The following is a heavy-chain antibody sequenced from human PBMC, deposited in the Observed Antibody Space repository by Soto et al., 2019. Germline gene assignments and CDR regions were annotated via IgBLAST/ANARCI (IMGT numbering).Heavy chain of an antibody. D-gene: IGHD3-10*01. J-gene: IGHJ6*02. CDR1: GYTFTGYY. Sequence: GASVKVSCKASGYTFTGYYMHRVRQAPGQGLEWMGWINPNSGGTNYAQKFQGWVTMTRDTSISTAYMELSRLRSDDTAVYYCARDGRNYYGSGSYYINYYYYGMDVWGQGTTVTVSS. CDR2: INPNSGGT. V-gene: IGHV1-2*04. CDR3: ARDGRNYYGSGSYYINYYYYGMDV.